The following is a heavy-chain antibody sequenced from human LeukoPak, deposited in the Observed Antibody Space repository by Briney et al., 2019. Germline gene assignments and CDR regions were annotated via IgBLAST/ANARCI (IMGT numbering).Heavy chain of an antibody. D-gene: IGHD3-3*01. Sequence: ASVKVSCKASGYTFTSYGISWVRQAPGQGLDRMGWISAYNGNTNYAQKLQGRVTMTTDTSTSAAYMELRRLRSDDTAVYSCARGRDYDFWSARNHGAFEIWGQGTMVTVSS. V-gene: IGHV1-18*01. CDR3: ARGRDYDFWSARNHGAFEI. CDR2: ISAYNGNT. CDR1: GYTFTSYG. J-gene: IGHJ3*02.